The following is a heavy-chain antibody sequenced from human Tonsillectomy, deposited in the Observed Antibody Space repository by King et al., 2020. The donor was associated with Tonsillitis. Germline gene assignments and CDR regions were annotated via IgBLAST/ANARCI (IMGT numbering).Heavy chain of an antibody. Sequence: VQLVESGGGVVQPGRSLRLFYVAFGVTLSTCGMYWVRQTPCKGLEGVAVILSYGSFESYADSVKGRFAISRDISKNTLYLQMNSLRADDTAVYYCARDALGRYFDFWGQGTLVTVSS. CDR2: ILSYGSFE. CDR1: GVTLSTCG. D-gene: IGHD7-27*01. CDR3: ARDALGRYFDF. V-gene: IGHV3-33*01. J-gene: IGHJ4*02.